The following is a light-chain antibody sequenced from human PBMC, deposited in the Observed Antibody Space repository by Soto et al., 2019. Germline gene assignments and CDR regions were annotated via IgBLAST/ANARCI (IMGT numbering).Light chain of an antibody. CDR2: EVS. V-gene: IGLV2-8*01. CDR3: SSYAGSNNFV. J-gene: IGLJ1*01. CDR1: SSDVGGYKY. Sequence: QSALTQPPSASGSPGQSGTISCTGTSSDVGGYKYVSWYQQHPGKAPKLMIYEVSKRPSGVPDRFSGSKSGNTASLTVSGLQAEDEADYYCSSYAGSNNFVFGTGTKVTVL.